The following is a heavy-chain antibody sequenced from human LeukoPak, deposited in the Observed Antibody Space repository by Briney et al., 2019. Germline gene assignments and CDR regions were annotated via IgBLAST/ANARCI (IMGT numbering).Heavy chain of an antibody. CDR1: GGSIRGDDYY. D-gene: IGHD3-3*01. CDR3: ARDHVLYYDFWSGNYGGY. J-gene: IGHJ4*02. Sequence: SETLSLTCSVSGGSIRGDDYYWGWVRQSPGKALELIGYIHHSGETYYFPSLKSRVAISVDRSKNQFSLKLSSVTAADTAVYYCARDHVLYYDFWSGNYGGYWGQGTLVTVSS. V-gene: IGHV4-30-2*06. CDR2: IHHSGET.